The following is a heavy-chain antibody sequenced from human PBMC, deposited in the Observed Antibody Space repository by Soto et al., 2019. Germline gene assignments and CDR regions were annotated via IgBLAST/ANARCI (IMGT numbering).Heavy chain of an antibody. CDR1: GYTFTGYY. D-gene: IGHD6-19*01. CDR2: INPNSGGT. CDR3: ARRARRSGWSYYCDY. J-gene: IGHJ4*02. Sequence: ASVKVPCEASGYTFTGYYMHWVRQAPGQGLEWMGWINPNSGGTNYAQKFQGWVTMTRDTSISTAYMELSRLRSDDTAAYYCARRARRSGWSYYCDYSGQGTMVTVSS. V-gene: IGHV1-2*04.